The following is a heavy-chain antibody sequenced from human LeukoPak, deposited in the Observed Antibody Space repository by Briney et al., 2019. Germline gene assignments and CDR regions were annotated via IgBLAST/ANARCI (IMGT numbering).Heavy chain of an antibody. V-gene: IGHV4-59*12. CDR1: GGSISSYY. D-gene: IGHD5-18*01. J-gene: IGHJ4*02. CDR3: ARACGIQLWLGYFDF. Sequence: SETLSLTCTVSGGSISSYYWSWIRQPPGKGLEWIGYIYYSGSTDYNSSLKSRVTISLDTSKKQFSLKLSSVTAADTAVYYCARACGIQLWLGYFDFWGQGTLVTVSS. CDR2: IYYSGST.